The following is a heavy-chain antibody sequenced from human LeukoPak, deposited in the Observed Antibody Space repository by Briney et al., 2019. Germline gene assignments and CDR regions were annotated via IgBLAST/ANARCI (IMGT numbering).Heavy chain of an antibody. CDR1: GGSINSYY. CDR2: IYYSGSS. D-gene: IGHD3-9*01. Sequence: PSETLSLTCTVSGGSINSYYWSWIRQPPGKGLEWIGHIYYSGSSNYNPSLQSRVTISVDTSKNQFSLKLSSVTAADTAVYYCARRRYDILTGTNWFDPWGQGTLVTVSS. J-gene: IGHJ5*02. V-gene: IGHV4-59*08. CDR3: ARRRYDILTGTNWFDP.